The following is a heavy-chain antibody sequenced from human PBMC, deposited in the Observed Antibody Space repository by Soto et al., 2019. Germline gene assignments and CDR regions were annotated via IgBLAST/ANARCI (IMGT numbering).Heavy chain of an antibody. CDR1: WETLRSYA. Sequence: SLELSLRAAWETLRSYASGRWRKATGQGLEWMGGIIPIFGTSNYAQKFQGRVTSTADESTSTAYMELSSLRSEDTAVYYCARDHGIAVAGTYYFYYGMDVWGQAATVTVSS. J-gene: IGHJ6*02. V-gene: IGHV1-69*13. CDR3: ARDHGIAVAGTYYFYYGMDV. CDR2: IIPIFGTS. D-gene: IGHD6-19*01.